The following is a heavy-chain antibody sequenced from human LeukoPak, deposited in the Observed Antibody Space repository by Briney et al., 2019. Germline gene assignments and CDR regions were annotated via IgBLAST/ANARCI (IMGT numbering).Heavy chain of an antibody. D-gene: IGHD1-26*01. Sequence: SETLSLTCTVSGGSISSYYWSWIRQPPGKGLEWIGYIYYSGSTNYNPSLKSRVTISVDTSKNQFSLKLSSVTAADTAVYYCARRISSGSYSYYFDYWGQGTLVTVSS. V-gene: IGHV4-59*08. CDR1: GGSISSYY. J-gene: IGHJ4*02. CDR2: IYYSGST. CDR3: ARRISSGSYSYYFDY.